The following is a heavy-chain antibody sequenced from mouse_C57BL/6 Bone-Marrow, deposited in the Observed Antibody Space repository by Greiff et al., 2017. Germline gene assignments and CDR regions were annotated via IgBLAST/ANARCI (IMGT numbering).Heavy chain of an antibody. D-gene: IGHD1-1*01. CDR1: GYAFSSSW. J-gene: IGHJ2*01. CDR2: IYPGDGDT. V-gene: IGHV1-82*01. Sequence: VKLQESGPELVKPGASVKISCKASGYAFSSSWMNWVKQRPGKGLEWIGRIYPGDGDTNYNGKFKGKATLTADKSSSTAYMQLSSLTSEDSAVYFCAREIYYYYFDYWGQGTTLTVSS. CDR3: AREIYYYYFDY.